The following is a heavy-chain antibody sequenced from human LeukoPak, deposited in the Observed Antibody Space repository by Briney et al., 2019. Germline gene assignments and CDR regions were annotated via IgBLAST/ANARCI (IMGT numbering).Heavy chain of an antibody. CDR2: ISSSSSYI. CDR3: ARDEGGEYYYGSGSYNY. Sequence: GGSLRLSCAASGFTFSSYSVNWVRQAPGKGLEWVSSISSSSSYIYYADSVKGRFTISRDNAKNSLYLQMNSLRAEDTAVYYCARDEGGEYYYGSGSYNYWGQGTLVTVSS. CDR1: GFTFSSYS. D-gene: IGHD3-10*01. V-gene: IGHV3-21*01. J-gene: IGHJ4*02.